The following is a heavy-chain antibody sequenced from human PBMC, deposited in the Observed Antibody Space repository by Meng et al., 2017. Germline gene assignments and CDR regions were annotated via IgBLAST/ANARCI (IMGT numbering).Heavy chain of an antibody. D-gene: IGHD5-24*01. V-gene: IGHV3-11*01. CDR3: ARDRDGYNWFDP. CDR2: ISSIGSTI. J-gene: IGHJ5*02. CDR1: GLTFSDYY. Sequence: VPLVVSGGGLGKAGGSLRLCCAGSGLTFSDYYMSWIRQAPGKGLEWVSYISSIGSTIYYADSVKGRFTISRDNAKNSLYLQMNSLRAEDTAVYYCARDRDGYNWFDPWGQGTLVTVSS.